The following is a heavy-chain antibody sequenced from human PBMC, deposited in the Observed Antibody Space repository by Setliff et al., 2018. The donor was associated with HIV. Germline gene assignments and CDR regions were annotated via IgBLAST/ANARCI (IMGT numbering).Heavy chain of an antibody. V-gene: IGHV1-46*01. J-gene: IGHJ4*02. D-gene: IGHD4-17*01. CDR3: ARDWVTTAYYFDY. Sequence: VKVSCKASGYTFTTYYMHWVRQAPGQGLEWMGIINPSGGRTSYAQKFQGRVTMTRDTSTSTVYMELSSLRSEDTAVYYCARDWVTTAYYFDYWGRGTLVTVSS. CDR1: GYTFTTYY. CDR2: INPSGGRT.